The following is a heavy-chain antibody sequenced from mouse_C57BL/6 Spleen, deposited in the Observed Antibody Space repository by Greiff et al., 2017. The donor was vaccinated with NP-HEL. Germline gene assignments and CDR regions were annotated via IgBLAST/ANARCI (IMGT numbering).Heavy chain of an antibody. D-gene: IGHD2-1*01. J-gene: IGHJ4*01. CDR3: VRHFYYNYAMDY. CDR1: GFSFNTYA. V-gene: IGHV10-1*01. CDR2: IRSKSNNYAT. Sequence: EVMLVESGGGLVQPKGSLKLSCAASGFSFNTYAMNWVRQAPGKGLEWVARIRSKSNNYATYYADSVKDRFTISRDDSESMLYLQMNNLKTEDTAMYYCVRHFYYNYAMDYWGQGTSVTVSS.